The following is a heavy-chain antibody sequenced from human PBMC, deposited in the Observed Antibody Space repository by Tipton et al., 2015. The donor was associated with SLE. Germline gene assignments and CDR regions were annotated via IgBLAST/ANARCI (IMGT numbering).Heavy chain of an antibody. CDR2: IYYSGST. Sequence: TLSLTCTVSGGSISSHYWSWIRQPPGKGLEWIGYIYYSGSTNYNPSLKSRVTLSVDTSKNQFSRKLSSVTAADTAVYYCARVSYYGSGSYYPLDYWGQGTLVTVSS. V-gene: IGHV4-59*11. CDR1: GGSISSHY. J-gene: IGHJ4*02. D-gene: IGHD3-10*01. CDR3: ARVSYYGSGSYYPLDY.